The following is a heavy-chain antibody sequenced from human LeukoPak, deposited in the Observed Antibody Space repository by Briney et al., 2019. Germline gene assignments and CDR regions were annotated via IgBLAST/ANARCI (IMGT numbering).Heavy chain of an antibody. CDR1: YTSSSST. D-gene: IGHD3-3*01. CDR2: IFPIFGTA. J-gene: IGHJ6*03. V-gene: IGHV1-69*05. Sequence: SLWGSCEAPLYTSSSSTICCGCDTPVEGGEWMWDIFPIFGTANYAQKFQGRVTITTDASTSTAYMELSSLRSEDTAVYYCAKNHGNTIFEGYYMDVWGKGTTVTVSS. CDR3: AKNHGNTIFEGYYMDV.